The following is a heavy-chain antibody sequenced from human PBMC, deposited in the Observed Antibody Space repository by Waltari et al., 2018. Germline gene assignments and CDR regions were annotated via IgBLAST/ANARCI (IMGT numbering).Heavy chain of an antibody. D-gene: IGHD6-19*01. CDR2: ISGSGDST. CDR1: GFSFDSYV. V-gene: IGHV3-23*04. J-gene: IGHJ3*02. CDR3: AREIAVAGTFYGAFDI. Sequence: EVQLVESGGGLVQPGGSLRLSCAAPGFSFDSYVMSWVRQAPGKGLEWVSGISGSGDSTYFPDSVKGRFSISRDNSKNTLYLQMNSLRVEDTAVYYCAREIAVAGTFYGAFDIWGQGTMVTVSS.